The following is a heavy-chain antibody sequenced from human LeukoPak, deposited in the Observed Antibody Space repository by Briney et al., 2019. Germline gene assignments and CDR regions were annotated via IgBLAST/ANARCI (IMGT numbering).Heavy chain of an antibody. J-gene: IGHJ4*02. D-gene: IGHD5-24*01. CDR1: GFTFSSYN. Sequence: GGSLRLSCAASGFTFSSYNMNWVRQAPGKGLEWVSSISSSSSYIYYADSVKGRFTISRDNAKNSLYLQMDSLRAEDTAVYYCARGRDGSQSPIDDWGQGTLVTVSS. V-gene: IGHV3-21*01. CDR3: ARGRDGSQSPIDD. CDR2: ISSSSSYI.